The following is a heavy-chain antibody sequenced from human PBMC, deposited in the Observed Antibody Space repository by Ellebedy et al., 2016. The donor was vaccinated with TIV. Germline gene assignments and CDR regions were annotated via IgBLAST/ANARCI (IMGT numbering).Heavy chain of an antibody. CDR2: ISGSGSTT. CDR3: AFNREGHY. D-gene: IGHD1-26*01. Sequence: GESLKISCAASGFTFNSYVMSWVRQAPGKGLEWVSTISGSGSTTHYADSVTGRFTISRDNSKNTLYLQMNSLRDEDTARYYCAFNREGHYWGQGTLVTVSS. CDR1: GFTFNSYV. J-gene: IGHJ4*02. V-gene: IGHV3-23*01.